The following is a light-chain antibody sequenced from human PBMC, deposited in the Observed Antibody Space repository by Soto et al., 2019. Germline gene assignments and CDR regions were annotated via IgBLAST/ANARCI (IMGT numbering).Light chain of an antibody. CDR3: QQRRNWPPS. V-gene: IGKV3-11*01. J-gene: IGKJ4*01. CDR2: DAS. Sequence: EIVLTQSPATLSLSPGERATLSCRASQSVSSYLAWYQQKPGQAPRLLIYDASNRATGIPARFSGSGSGTDFTLTISSLEAEDFAVYYCQQRRNWPPSFGGGTKVEIK. CDR1: QSVSSY.